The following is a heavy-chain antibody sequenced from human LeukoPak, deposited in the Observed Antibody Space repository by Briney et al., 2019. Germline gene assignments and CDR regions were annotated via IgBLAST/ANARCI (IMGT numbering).Heavy chain of an antibody. CDR2: IKQDGSEK. D-gene: IGHD3-10*01. CDR1: GFTFSSYW. CDR3: ARVGITMLRGVGDH. Sequence: PGGSLRLSCAASGFTFSSYWMSWVRQAPGKGLEWVANIKQDGSEKYYVDSVKGRFAISRDNAKNSLYLRMNTLRAEDTAVYYCARVGITMLRGVGDHWGQGTLVTISS. V-gene: IGHV3-7*01. J-gene: IGHJ4*02.